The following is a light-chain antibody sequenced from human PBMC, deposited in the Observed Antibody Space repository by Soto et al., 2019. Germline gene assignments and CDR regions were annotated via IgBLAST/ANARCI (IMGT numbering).Light chain of an antibody. V-gene: IGKV1-5*03. CDR2: KAS. CDR3: QQYNSYSPE. Sequence: DIQMTQSPSTLSASVGDRFTITCRASQSISSWLAWYQQKPGKAPKLLIYKASSLESGVPSRFSGSGSGTEFTLTISSLQPDDFATYYCQQYNSYSPEFGQGTKVDI. CDR1: QSISSW. J-gene: IGKJ1*01.